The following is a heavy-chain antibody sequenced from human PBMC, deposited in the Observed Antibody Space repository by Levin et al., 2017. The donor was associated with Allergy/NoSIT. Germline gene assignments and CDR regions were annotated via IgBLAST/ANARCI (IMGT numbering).Heavy chain of an antibody. CDR2: IYHSGST. Sequence: LRLSCAVSGGSISSGGYSWNWIRQPPGRGLEWIGYIYHSGSTYYNPSLESRVTISVDMSRNQFSLKLTSVTAADTAVYYCARGHYFDYWGQGTLVTVSS. CDR3: ARGHYFDY. V-gene: IGHV4-30-2*01. J-gene: IGHJ4*02. CDR1: GGSISSGGYS.